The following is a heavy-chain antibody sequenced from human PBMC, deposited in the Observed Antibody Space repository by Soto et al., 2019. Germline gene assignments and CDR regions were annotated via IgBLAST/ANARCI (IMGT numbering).Heavy chain of an antibody. J-gene: IGHJ6*02. CDR3: AKDQCSSTSCYRAKGGSYGMDV. CDR2: ISGSGGST. V-gene: IGHV3-23*01. CDR1: GFTFSSYA. Sequence: GGSLRLSCAASGFTFSSYAMSWVRQAPGKGLEWVSAISGSGGSTYYADSGKGRFTISRANSKNTLYLQMNSLRAEDTAVYYCAKDQCSSTSCYRAKGGSYGMDVWGQGTTVTVSS. D-gene: IGHD2-2*01.